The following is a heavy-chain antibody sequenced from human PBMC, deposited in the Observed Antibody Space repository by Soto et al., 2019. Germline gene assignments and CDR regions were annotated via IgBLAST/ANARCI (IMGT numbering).Heavy chain of an antibody. CDR1: GGSISRGGYY. CDR3: ARVGDYYDYVWGSYRTYYFDY. V-gene: IGHV4-31*03. D-gene: IGHD3-16*02. Sequence: SETLSLTCTVSGGSISRGGYYWSWIRQHPGKGLERIGYIYYSGSTYYNPSLKSRVTISVDTSKNQFSLKLSSVTAADTAVYYCARVGDYYDYVWGSYRTYYFDYWGQGTLVTVAS. J-gene: IGHJ4*02. CDR2: IYYSGST.